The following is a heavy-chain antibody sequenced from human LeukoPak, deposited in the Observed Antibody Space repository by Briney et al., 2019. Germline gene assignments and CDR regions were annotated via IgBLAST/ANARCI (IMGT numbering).Heavy chain of an antibody. CDR2: ISSSGGST. CDR1: GFTFSSYA. D-gene: IGHD5-24*01. CDR3: AKVPRWLQPFDY. V-gene: IGHV3-23*01. J-gene: IGHJ4*02. Sequence: PGGSLRLSCATSGFTFSSYAMSWVRQAPGKGLEWVSAISSSGGSTYYADSVKGRFTISRDNSKNTLYLQMNSLRAEGTAVYYCAKVPRWLQPFDYWGQGTLVTVSS.